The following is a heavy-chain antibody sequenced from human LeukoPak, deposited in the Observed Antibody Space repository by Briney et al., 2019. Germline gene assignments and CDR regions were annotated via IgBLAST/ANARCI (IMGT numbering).Heavy chain of an antibody. CDR1: GFTFDDYA. Sequence: GGSLRLSCAASGFTFDDYAMHWVRQAPGKGLEWVSGISWNSGSIGYADSVKGRFTISRDNAKNSLYLQMNSLRAEDTALYYCAKDGGYDHSFYFDYWGQGTLVTVSS. CDR2: ISWNSGSI. V-gene: IGHV3-9*01. CDR3: AKDGGYDHSFYFDY. J-gene: IGHJ4*02. D-gene: IGHD5-12*01.